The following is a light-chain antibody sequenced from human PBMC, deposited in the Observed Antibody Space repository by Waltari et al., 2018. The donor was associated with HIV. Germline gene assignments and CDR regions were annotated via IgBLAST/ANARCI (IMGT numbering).Light chain of an antibody. CDR1: QSVSSY. J-gene: IGKJ4*01. CDR3: QQRSNWPLT. V-gene: IGKV3-11*01. Sequence: EIALTQSPDTLSLSPGERATLSCRASQSVSSYLAWYQQKLGQAPRFSGSGSGTDFTLTISSLEPEDFAVYYCQQRSNWPLTFGGGTKVEIK.